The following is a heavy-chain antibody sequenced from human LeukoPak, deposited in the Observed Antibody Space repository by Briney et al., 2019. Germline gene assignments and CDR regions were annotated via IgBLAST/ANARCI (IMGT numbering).Heavy chain of an antibody. CDR2: IKQDGSEN. D-gene: IGHD4-17*01. Sequence: PGGSLRLFCAASGFTFSRYWMSWVRQAPGKGLEEVANIKQDGSENYYVGSVKGRFTISIDNAKNSLFLQMNSLRGDDTALYYCAREAPTESDWYFDLWGRGTLVTVSS. CDR1: GFTFSRYW. V-gene: IGHV3-7*01. CDR3: AREAPTESDWYFDL. J-gene: IGHJ2*01.